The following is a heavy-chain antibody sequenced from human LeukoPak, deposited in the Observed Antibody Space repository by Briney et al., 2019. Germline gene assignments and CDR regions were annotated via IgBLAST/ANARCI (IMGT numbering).Heavy chain of an antibody. Sequence: ASVKVSCKASGYTFTSYYMHWVRQAPGQGLEWMGGIIPIFGTANYAQKLQGRVTMTTDTSTSTAYMELRSLRSDDTAVYYCAREDDYGGNAGCDYWGQGTLVTVSS. CDR1: GYTFTSYY. J-gene: IGHJ4*02. CDR3: AREDDYGGNAGCDY. D-gene: IGHD4-23*01. CDR2: IIPIFGTA. V-gene: IGHV1-18*04.